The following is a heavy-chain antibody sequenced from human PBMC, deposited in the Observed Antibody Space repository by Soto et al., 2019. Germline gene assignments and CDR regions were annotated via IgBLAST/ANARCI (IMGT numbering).Heavy chain of an antibody. CDR1: GFVFSSYA. CDR2: ISGSGTTA. V-gene: IGHV3-23*01. Sequence: EVQLLESGGGLVQPGGSLRLSCAASGFVFSSYAMSWVRQAPGKGLEWVSAISGSGTTAYYADSVKGRFIFSRDNPKNTMYLQMNNLRAEDTAVYFCAKTTDGWFSAFEIWGQGTVVTVSS. D-gene: IGHD6-19*01. CDR3: AKTTDGWFSAFEI. J-gene: IGHJ3*02.